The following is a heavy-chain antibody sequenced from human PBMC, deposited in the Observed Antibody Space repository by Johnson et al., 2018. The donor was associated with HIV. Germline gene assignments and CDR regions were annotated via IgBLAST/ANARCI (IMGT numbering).Heavy chain of an antibody. CDR3: ARDATPWCGDYVGYAFDL. J-gene: IGHJ3*01. D-gene: IGHD4-17*01. CDR1: GFMFSKYN. Sequence: VQLVESGGGVVQPGRSLRLSCAASGFMFSKYNMAWIRQAPGKGLECLSYITSSGSSVYYTDSVKGRFTISRDNAKTSLFLRMNNLRADDSAIYYCARDATPWCGDYVGYAFDLWGQGTVVTVSS. V-gene: IGHV3-48*03. CDR2: ITSSGSSV.